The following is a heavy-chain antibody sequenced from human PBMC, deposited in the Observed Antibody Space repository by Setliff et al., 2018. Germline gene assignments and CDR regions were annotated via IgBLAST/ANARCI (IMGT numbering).Heavy chain of an antibody. Sequence: SVKVSCKASGGSFSSFSIHWVRQAPGQGLEWMGRIMPIFGSAISAQKFQDRVSITADRTTYTAYLELTSLTLEDTAVYYCATSPKKVTGSDYYNYYMDVWGKGTTVTVSS. CDR1: GGSFSSFS. CDR2: IMPIFGSA. D-gene: IGHD3-9*01. CDR3: ATSPKKVTGSDYYNYYMDV. J-gene: IGHJ6*03. V-gene: IGHV1-69*08.